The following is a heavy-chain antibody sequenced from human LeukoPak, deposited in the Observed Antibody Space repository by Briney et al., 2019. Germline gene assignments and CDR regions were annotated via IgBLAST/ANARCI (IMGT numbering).Heavy chain of an antibody. V-gene: IGHV3-74*01. J-gene: IGHJ5*02. CDR3: TTDSPLYSGNYYEVP. D-gene: IGHD1-26*01. CDR1: GFTFSSYW. CDR2: INSDGSST. Sequence: HTGGSLRLSCAASGFTFSSYWMHWVRQAPGKGLVWVSRINSDGSSTSYADSVKGRFTISRDNSKNTLYLQMNSLRAEDTAVYYCTTDSPLYSGNYYEVPWGQGTLVTVSS.